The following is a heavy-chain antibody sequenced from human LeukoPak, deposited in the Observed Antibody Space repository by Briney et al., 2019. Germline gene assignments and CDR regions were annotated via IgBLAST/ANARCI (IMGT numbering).Heavy chain of an antibody. CDR1: GFTFSSYA. Sequence: GGSLRLSCAASGFTFSSYAMSWVRQAPGKVLEWVSAISGSGGSTYYADSVKGRLTISRDNAKNSLYLQMNSLRAEDTAFYYCARNVGSGYYFYFDYWGQGTLVTVSS. CDR2: ISGSGGST. V-gene: IGHV3-23*01. D-gene: IGHD3-22*01. CDR3: ARNVGSGYYFYFDY. J-gene: IGHJ4*02.